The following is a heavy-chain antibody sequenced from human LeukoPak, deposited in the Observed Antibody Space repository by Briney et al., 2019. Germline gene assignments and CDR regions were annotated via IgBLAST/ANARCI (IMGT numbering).Heavy chain of an antibody. D-gene: IGHD2-15*01. J-gene: IGHJ6*02. V-gene: IGHV3-23*01. CDR3: AKRYCSGGSCHFYHYYGMDV. CDR1: GFTFSSYA. CDR2: ISGSGGST. Sequence: GGSLRLSCAASGFTFSSYAMSWVRQAPGKGLEWVSAISGSGGSTYYADSVKGRFTISRDNSKNTVYLQMNSLRAEDTAVYYCAKRYCSGGSCHFYHYYGMDVWGQGTTVTVSS.